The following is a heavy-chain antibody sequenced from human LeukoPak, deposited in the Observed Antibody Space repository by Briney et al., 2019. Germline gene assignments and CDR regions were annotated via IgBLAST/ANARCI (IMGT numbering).Heavy chain of an antibody. D-gene: IGHD4-17*01. CDR1: GFTVSSNY. CDR3: ARESLDYGDLRNTFDY. CDR2: IYSGGST. J-gene: IGHJ4*02. V-gene: IGHV3-53*01. Sequence: GSLRLSCAASGFTVSSNYMRWVRQAPGKGLELVSGIYSGGSTYYADSVKGRFTISRDNSKNTLYLQMNSLRAEDTAVYYCARESLDYGDLRNTFDYWGQGTLVTVSS.